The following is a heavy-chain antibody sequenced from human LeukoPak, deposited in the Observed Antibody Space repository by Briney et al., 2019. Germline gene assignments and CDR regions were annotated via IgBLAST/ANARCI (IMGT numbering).Heavy chain of an antibody. Sequence: SETLSLTCTVSGGSISSYYWSWIRQPAGKGLEWIGRIYTSGSTNYNPSPKSRVTMSVDTSKNQFSLKLSSVTAADTAVYYCARDPLVVVAATPSWYFDLWGRGTLVTVSS. D-gene: IGHD2-15*01. J-gene: IGHJ2*01. CDR3: ARDPLVVVAATPSWYFDL. V-gene: IGHV4-4*07. CDR2: IYTSGST. CDR1: GGSISSYY.